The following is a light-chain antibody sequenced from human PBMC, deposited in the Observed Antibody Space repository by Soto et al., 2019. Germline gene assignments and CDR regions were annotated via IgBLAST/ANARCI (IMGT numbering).Light chain of an antibody. J-gene: IGLJ2*01. CDR2: EVN. Sequence: QSALTQPPSASGSPGQSVTISCTGPSSDVGGYNYVSWYQQHPGKAPKLMIYEVNKRPSGVPDRFSGSKSGNTASLTVSGLQAEDEAHYYCSSHAGSNHVVFGGGTKLTVL. CDR1: SSDVGGYNY. CDR3: SSHAGSNHVV. V-gene: IGLV2-8*01.